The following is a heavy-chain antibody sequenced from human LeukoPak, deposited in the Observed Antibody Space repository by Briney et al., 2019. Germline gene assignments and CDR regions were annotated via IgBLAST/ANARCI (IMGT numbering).Heavy chain of an antibody. CDR3: ARGELGPRLSL. V-gene: IGHV4-34*01. D-gene: IGHD1-26*01. CDR2: INHRGNI. Sequence: SETLSLTCAVYGGYFSGYYWSWIRQPPGKGPEWIGEINHRGNINYNPSLKSRVTTSVDTSNSQFSLTLNSVTAADTAVYYCARGELGPRLSLWGQGTLVTVSS. CDR1: GGYFSGYY. J-gene: IGHJ4*02.